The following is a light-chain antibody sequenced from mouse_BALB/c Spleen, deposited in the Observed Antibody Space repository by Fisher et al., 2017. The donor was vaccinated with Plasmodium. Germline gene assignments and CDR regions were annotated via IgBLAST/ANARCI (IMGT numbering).Light chain of an antibody. CDR1: QSISNY. CDR2: YAS. V-gene: IGKV5-43*01. CDR3: WQGTHFPFT. J-gene: IGKJ4*01. Sequence: PGDSVSLSCRASQSISNYLHWYQQKSHESPRLLIKYASQSISGIPSRFSGSGSGTDFTLKISRVEAEDLGVYYCWQGTHFPFTFGSGTKLEIK.